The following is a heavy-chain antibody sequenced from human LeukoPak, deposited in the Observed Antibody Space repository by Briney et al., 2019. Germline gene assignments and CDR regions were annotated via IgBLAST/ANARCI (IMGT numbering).Heavy chain of an antibody. Sequence: GGSLRLSCAASGFTFSSYWMSWVRQAPGKGLEWVANIKQGGSEKYYVDSVKGRFTISRDNAKNSLYLQMNSLRAEVTAVYYCASSGWYVPALFDYWGQGTLVTVSS. V-gene: IGHV3-7*01. CDR2: IKQGGSEK. J-gene: IGHJ4*02. CDR3: ASSGWYVPALFDY. CDR1: GFTFSSYW. D-gene: IGHD6-19*01.